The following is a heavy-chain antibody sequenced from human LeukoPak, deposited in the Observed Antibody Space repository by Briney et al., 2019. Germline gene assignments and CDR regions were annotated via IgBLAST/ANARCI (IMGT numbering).Heavy chain of an antibody. Sequence: SVKVSCKASGGTFSNYGMSWVRQAPGQGLEWMGGIIPIIGTADYAQKFQGRVTITADESTSTAYMELSSLTSEDTAVYYCARGGNSGWKTPNDHYWRQGTLLTVSS. D-gene: IGHD6-19*01. J-gene: IGHJ4*02. CDR2: IIPIIGTA. CDR3: ARGGNSGWKTPNDHY. V-gene: IGHV1-69*13. CDR1: GGTFSNYG.